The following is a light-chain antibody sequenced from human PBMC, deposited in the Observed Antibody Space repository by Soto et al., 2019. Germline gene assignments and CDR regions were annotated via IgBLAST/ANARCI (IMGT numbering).Light chain of an antibody. Sequence: QSALTQPASVSGSPGQSITISCTGTSSDVGGYNYVSWYQQHPGKAPKLMIYDVSSRPSGVSHRFSGSKSGNTASLTISGLQAEDEADYYCTSYTSSSTGGVFGGGTEQTVL. V-gene: IGLV2-14*03. CDR2: DVS. CDR1: SSDVGGYNY. CDR3: TSYTSSSTGGV. J-gene: IGLJ2*01.